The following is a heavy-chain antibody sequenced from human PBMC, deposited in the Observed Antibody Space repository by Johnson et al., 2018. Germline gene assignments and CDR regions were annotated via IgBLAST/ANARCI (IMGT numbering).Heavy chain of an antibody. V-gene: IGHV5-51*01. CDR1: GYSFTSYW. CDR2: IYPGDSDT. D-gene: IGHD3-22*01. CDR3: ASGSGYYYGYFQH. Sequence: VQLVETGAEVKKPGESLKISCKGSGYSFTSYWIGWVRQMPGKGLEWMGSIYPGDSDTRSSTSFQGQVTISADKAISTAYLPWSSLKAPNTAMYYCASGSGYYYGYFQHWGQGTLVTVSS. J-gene: IGHJ1*01.